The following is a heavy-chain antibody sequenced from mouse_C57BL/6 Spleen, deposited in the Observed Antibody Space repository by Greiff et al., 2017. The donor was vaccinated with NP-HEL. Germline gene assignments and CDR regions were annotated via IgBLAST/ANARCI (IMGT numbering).Heavy chain of an antibody. CDR2: ISDGGSST. Sequence: EVQVVESGGGLVKPGSSLPLSFSSSGFTFSSYAMSWVRQTPEKRLEWVATISDGGSSTCCPDNVQGRFTFSRDNAKNNRYLQMSHLKSEDTAMYYGAKDSIYYDYDVDYRGQGTTLTVSS. J-gene: IGHJ2*01. V-gene: IGHV5-4*01. CDR3: AKDSIYYDYDVDY. CDR1: GFTFSSYA. D-gene: IGHD2-4*01.